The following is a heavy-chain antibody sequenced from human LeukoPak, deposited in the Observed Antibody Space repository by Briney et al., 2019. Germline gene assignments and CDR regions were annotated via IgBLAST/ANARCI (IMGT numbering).Heavy chain of an antibody. J-gene: IGHJ4*01. Sequence: GGSLRLSCAASGFTFSNSAMSWVRQAPGKGLEWVSTLSGSGITTYYADSVKGWFTISRDNSKNTLYLQMNTLRAEDSALYYCAKGIYSSGWSYFDYWGHGTLVTVSS. CDR2: LSGSGITT. CDR1: GFTFSNSA. V-gene: IGHV3-23*01. D-gene: IGHD6-19*01. CDR3: AKGIYSSGWSYFDY.